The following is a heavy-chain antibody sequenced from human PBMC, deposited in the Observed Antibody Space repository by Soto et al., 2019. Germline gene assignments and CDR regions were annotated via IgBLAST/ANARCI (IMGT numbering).Heavy chain of an antibody. CDR2: VYWDDDK. V-gene: IGHV2-5*02. D-gene: IGHD3-10*01. CDR3: AHLAYYGSGSYTY. CDR1: GFSLSTSGVG. Sequence: QITLKESGPTLVKPTQTLMLTCTFSGFSLSTSGVGVGWIRQPPGKALEWLASVYWDDDKRYSPSLESRLTTTRGXXTTQVVLTLTDMDPVDTATYYCAHLAYYGSGSYTYWGQGTLVTVSS. J-gene: IGHJ4*02.